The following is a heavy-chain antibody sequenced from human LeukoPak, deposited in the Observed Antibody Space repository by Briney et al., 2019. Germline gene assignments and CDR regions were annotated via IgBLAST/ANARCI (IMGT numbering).Heavy chain of an antibody. CDR2: INLNRGGT. V-gene: IGHV1-2*02. CDR3: ARSPDILTGENFDY. Sequence: ASVTVSCKSSGYTFTGYYMHWLRQAPAQGLEWMGCINLNRGGTNYSQKFQGRVTITRDTSISKAYMELRRLRSGDTAVYYCARSPDILTGENFDYWGQGTLVTVSS. J-gene: IGHJ4*02. D-gene: IGHD3-9*01. CDR1: GYTFTGYY.